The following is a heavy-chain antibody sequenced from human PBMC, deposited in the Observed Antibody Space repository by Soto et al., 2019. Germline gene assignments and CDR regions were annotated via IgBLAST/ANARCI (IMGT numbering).Heavy chain of an antibody. CDR2: ISGSGGNT. Sequence: EGQLLESGGDLVQPGGSLRLSCAASGITFSSFAMSWVRQAPGEGLKWVSSISGSGGNTYYADSVKGRFTVSRDNSKDTLYLQMNSLRDEDTAIYYCVKEDWESGGQGTLVNVSS. CDR1: GITFSSFA. J-gene: IGHJ4*02. V-gene: IGHV3-23*01. CDR3: VKEDWES. D-gene: IGHD3-9*01.